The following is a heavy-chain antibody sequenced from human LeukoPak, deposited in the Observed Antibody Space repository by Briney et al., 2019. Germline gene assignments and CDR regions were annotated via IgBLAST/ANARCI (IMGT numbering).Heavy chain of an antibody. CDR1: GFTFSNFG. CDR3: AKELLAGGI. D-gene: IGHD2-15*01. V-gene: IGHV3-23*01. J-gene: IGHJ3*02. Sequence: GGSLRLSCAAAGFTFSNFGMHWVRQAPGKGLEWVSAISGSGGSTYYADSVKGRFTISRDNSKNTLYLQMNSLRAEDTAVYYCAKELLAGGIWGQGTMVTVSS. CDR2: ISGSGGST.